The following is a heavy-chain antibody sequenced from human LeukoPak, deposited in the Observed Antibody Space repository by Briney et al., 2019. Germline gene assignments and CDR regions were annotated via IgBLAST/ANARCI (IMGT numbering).Heavy chain of an antibody. D-gene: IGHD5-24*01. CDR3: SRDRTPVEMATIGGWFDP. J-gene: IGHJ5*02. CDR2: IIPIFGIA. CDR1: GGTFSSYA. V-gene: IGHV1-69*04. Sequence: ASVKVSCKASGGTFSSYAISWVRQAPGQGLEWMGRIIPIFGIANYAQKFQGRVTITADKSTSTAYMELINLRSEDTAVYYCSRDRTPVEMATIGGWFDPWGQGTLVTVSS.